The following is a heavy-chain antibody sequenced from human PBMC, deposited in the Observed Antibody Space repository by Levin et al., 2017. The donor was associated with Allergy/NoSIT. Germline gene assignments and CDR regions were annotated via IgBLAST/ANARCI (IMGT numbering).Heavy chain of an antibody. Sequence: GESLKISCEASGNTFTDYYLHWIRQAPGQDLEWMGWINPKSGGTKYAEKFQGRVTMTRDTSITTLYMDLGALRFDDTGVYYCAACGGACFAPRYWGQGTLVTVSS. CDR2: INPKSGGT. CDR3: AACGGACFAPRY. CDR1: GNTFTDYY. J-gene: IGHJ4*02. V-gene: IGHV1-2*02. D-gene: IGHD2-21*02.